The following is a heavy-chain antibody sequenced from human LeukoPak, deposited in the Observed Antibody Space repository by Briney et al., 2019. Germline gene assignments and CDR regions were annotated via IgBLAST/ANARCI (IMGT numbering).Heavy chain of an antibody. Sequence: GGSLRLSCAASGFTFSTYSMNWVRQAPGKGLEWVSSISSGSGYIYYADSVKGRFTISRDNAQNSLYLQMNSLRAEDTAVYYCAASTVTTPEEGYWGRGTLVTVSS. D-gene: IGHD4-17*01. CDR2: ISSGSGYI. V-gene: IGHV3-21*01. J-gene: IGHJ4*02. CDR3: AASTVTTPEEGY. CDR1: GFTFSTYS.